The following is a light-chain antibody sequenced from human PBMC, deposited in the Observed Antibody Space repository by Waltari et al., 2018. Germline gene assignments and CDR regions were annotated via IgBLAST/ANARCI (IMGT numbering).Light chain of an antibody. V-gene: IGLV2-14*03. Sequence: QSALTQPASVSGSPGQSITISCTGTSRDVGTYNYVSWYQQHQGKAPQRMIFDVRTRVPVFANRCYGSKSGNTASLTISGLQAEDEADYYCSSYISSSTLELFGGGTSLTVL. CDR2: DVR. CDR3: SSYISSSTLEL. CDR1: SRDVGTYNY. J-gene: IGLJ2*01.